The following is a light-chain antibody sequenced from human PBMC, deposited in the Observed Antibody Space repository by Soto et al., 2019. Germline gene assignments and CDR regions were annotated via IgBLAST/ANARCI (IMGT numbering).Light chain of an antibody. CDR2: ETS. CDR3: FSFTSTNTHV. J-gene: IGLJ1*01. V-gene: IGLV2-23*01. Sequence: QSVLTQPASVSGSPGQSVTISCTGTSSDFGSYKFVSWYQHHPGTVPKVIIYETSKRPSGVSDRFPGSKSGNTASLTISGLQAEDEADYYCFSFTSTNTHVFGSGTKVTVL. CDR1: SSDFGSYKF.